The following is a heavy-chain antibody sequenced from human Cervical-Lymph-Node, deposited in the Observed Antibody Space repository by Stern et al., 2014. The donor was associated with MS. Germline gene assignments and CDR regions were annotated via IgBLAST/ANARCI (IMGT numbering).Heavy chain of an antibody. CDR2: VDYSGGT. V-gene: IGHV4-59*01. CDR3: ARGDALDI. Sequence: QVQLQESGPGLVKPSETLSLTCTVSSGSISSYYWSWIRQSPGKGLEWIGYVDYSGGTKYNPSLKSRVTISVDMFKNQFFLKLHSVTAADTAVYYCARGDALDIWGQGTMVTVSS. CDR1: SGSISSYY. J-gene: IGHJ3*02.